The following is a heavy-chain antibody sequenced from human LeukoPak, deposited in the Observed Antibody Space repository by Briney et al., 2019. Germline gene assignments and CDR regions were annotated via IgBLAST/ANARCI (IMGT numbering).Heavy chain of an antibody. D-gene: IGHD4-17*01. CDR2: ISGGSSFT. CDR1: GFSFSSFS. V-gene: IGHV3-21*01. J-gene: IGHJ5*02. Sequence: GGSLRLSCAASGFSFSSFSMNWVRQAPGKGLEWVSYISGGSSFTYYVDSVKGRFTISRDNAKNSLYLQMNSLRAEDTAVYYCARLEDDYGDYGWFDPWGQGTLVTVSS. CDR3: ARLEDDYGDYGWFDP.